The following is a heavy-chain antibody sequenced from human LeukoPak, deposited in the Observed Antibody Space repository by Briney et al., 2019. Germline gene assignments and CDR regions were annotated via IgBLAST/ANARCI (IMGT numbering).Heavy chain of an antibody. D-gene: IGHD6-19*01. J-gene: IGHJ4*02. Sequence: SVKVSCKASGGTFSSYAISWVRQAPGQGLEWMGGIIPIFGTANYAQKFQGRVTITADESTGTAYMELSSLRSEDTAVYYCAFGAVAGIAHFDYWGQGTLVTVSS. V-gene: IGHV1-69*13. CDR2: IIPIFGTA. CDR3: AFGAVAGIAHFDY. CDR1: GGTFSSYA.